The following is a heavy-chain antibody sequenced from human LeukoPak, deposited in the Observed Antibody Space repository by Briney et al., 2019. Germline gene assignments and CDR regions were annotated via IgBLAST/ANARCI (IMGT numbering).Heavy chain of an antibody. V-gene: IGHV4-59*01. Sequence: SETLSLTCTVSGGSISSYYLSWIRQPPGKGLEWIGYIYYSGSTNYNPSLKSRVTISVDTSKNQFSLKLSSVTAADTAVYYCAREDPYYYDSSNWYFDLWGRGTLVTVSS. CDR1: GGSISSYY. CDR2: IYYSGST. J-gene: IGHJ2*01. D-gene: IGHD3-22*01. CDR3: AREDPYYYDSSNWYFDL.